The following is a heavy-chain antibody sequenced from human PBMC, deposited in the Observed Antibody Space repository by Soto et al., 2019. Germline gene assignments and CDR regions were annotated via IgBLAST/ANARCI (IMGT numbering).Heavy chain of an antibody. CDR3: ARAVSHFYHYYYMDV. V-gene: IGHV1-18*01. CDR1: GYTFTTYD. CDR2: ISAFNGNT. J-gene: IGHJ6*03. D-gene: IGHD2-8*01. Sequence: QVQLVQSGAEVKKPGASVKVSCKASGYTFTTYDISWVRQAPGQGLEWMGWISAFNGNTNYAQKLQGRVTIATDTSTSTAYKEVENLRSDDTAVYYCARAVSHFYHYYYMDVWGKGTTVTVSS.